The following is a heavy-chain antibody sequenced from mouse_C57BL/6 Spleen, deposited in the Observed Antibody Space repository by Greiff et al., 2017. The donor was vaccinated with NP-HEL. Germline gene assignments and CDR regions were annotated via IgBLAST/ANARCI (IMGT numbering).Heavy chain of an antibody. Sequence: QVQLQQSGAELVKPGASVTISCKASGYAFSSYWLNWVKQRPGKGLEWIGQIYPGDGDPNYKGKFKGKATLTADQSSSTAYMQLSSRTSEDSAVYFCARVRDGYWFAYWGQGTLVTVSA. CDR2: IYPGDGDP. CDR3: ARVRDGYWFAY. CDR1: GYAFSSYW. J-gene: IGHJ3*01. V-gene: IGHV1-80*01. D-gene: IGHD2-3*01.